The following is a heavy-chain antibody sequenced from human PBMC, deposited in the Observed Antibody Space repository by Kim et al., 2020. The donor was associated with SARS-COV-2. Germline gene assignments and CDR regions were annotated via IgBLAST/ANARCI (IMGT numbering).Heavy chain of an antibody. J-gene: IGHJ4*01. CDR2: IKHDGSEK. CDR3: ARRYFDKYFFDY. V-gene: IGHV3-7*01. CDR1: GFTFNTYW. D-gene: IGHD3-9*01. Sequence: GGSLRLSCAASGFTFNTYWMTWVRQAPGKGLEWVANIKHDGSEKYYLDSVSGRFTISRDNAQNSLYLQMNTLRAEDTAVYYCARRYFDKYFFDYWGRGALVTVSS.